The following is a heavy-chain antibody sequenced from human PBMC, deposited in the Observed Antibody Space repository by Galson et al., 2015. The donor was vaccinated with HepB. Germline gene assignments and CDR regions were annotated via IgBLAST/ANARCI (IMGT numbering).Heavy chain of an antibody. V-gene: IGHV1-46*03. CDR2: INPSGGST. D-gene: IGHD4-17*01. Sequence: SVKVSCKASGYTFTSYYMHWVRQAPGQGLEWMGIINPSGGSTSYAQKFQGRVTMTRDTSTSTVYMELSSLRSGDTAVYYCARYDYGVIDAFDIWGQGTMVTVSS. J-gene: IGHJ3*02. CDR3: ARYDYGVIDAFDI. CDR1: GYTFTSYY.